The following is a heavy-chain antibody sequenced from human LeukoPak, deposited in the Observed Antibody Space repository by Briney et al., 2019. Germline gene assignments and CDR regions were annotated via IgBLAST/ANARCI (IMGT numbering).Heavy chain of an antibody. CDR3: ARDLGMATITFGY. Sequence: ASVKVSCKASGYTFTGYYMHWVRQAPGQGLEWMGWINPNSGGTNYAQKLQGRVTMTTDTSTSTAYMELRSLRSDDTAVYYCARDLGMATITFGYWGQGTLVTVSS. CDR2: INPNSGGT. D-gene: IGHD5-24*01. V-gene: IGHV1-2*02. CDR1: GYTFTGYY. J-gene: IGHJ4*02.